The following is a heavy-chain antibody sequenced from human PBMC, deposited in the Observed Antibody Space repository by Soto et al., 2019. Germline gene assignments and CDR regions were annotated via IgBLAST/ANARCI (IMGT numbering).Heavy chain of an antibody. D-gene: IGHD6-6*01. CDR1: GFTFSSYA. J-gene: IGHJ4*02. CDR3: AKERWSSSSMYYFHY. Sequence: EVQLLESGGGLVQPGGSLRLSCAASGFTFSSYALSWVRQAPEKGLEWVSAISGGGETPYYADSVKGRFTISRDNSKNTLYLQMNSLRAADTAIYYCAKERWSSSSMYYFHYWGQGTLVTVSS. V-gene: IGHV3-23*01. CDR2: ISGGGETP.